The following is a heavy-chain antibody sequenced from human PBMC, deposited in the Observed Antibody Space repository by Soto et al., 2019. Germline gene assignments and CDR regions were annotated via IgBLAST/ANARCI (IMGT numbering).Heavy chain of an antibody. CDR2: INHSGST. V-gene: IGHV4-34*01. J-gene: IGHJ5*02. CDR1: GGSFSGYY. CDR3: ARTPRGYDFWSGYYTLNWFDP. D-gene: IGHD3-3*01. Sequence: KASETLSLTCAVYGGSFSGYYWSWIRQPPGKGLEWIGEINHSGSTNYNPSLKSRVTISVDTSKNQFSLKLSSVTAADTAVYYCARTPRGYDFWSGYYTLNWFDPRGQVTPVTVSS.